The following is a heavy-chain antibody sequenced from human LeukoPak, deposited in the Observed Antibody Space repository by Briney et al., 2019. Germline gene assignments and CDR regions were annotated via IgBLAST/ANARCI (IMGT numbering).Heavy chain of an antibody. CDR3: ARVFHDYLTGYDDDDNDY. V-gene: IGHV4-39*07. CDR1: GGSISSSSYY. Sequence: SETLSLTCTVSGGSISSSSYYWGWIRQPPGKGLEWIGSIYYSGSTYYNPSLKSRVTISVDTSKNQFSLKLSSVTAADTAVYYCARVFHDYLTGYDDDDNDYWGQETLVTVSS. J-gene: IGHJ4*02. D-gene: IGHD3-9*01. CDR2: IYYSGST.